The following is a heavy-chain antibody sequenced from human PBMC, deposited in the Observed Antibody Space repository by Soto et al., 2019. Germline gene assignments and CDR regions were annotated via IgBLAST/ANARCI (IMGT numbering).Heavy chain of an antibody. CDR2: IYHSGST. CDR3: AAGGGLPRYY. V-gene: IGHV4-30-2*01. J-gene: IGHJ4*02. D-gene: IGHD5-12*01. Sequence: QLQLQESGSGLVKPSQTLSLTCAVSGGSISSGGYSWSWIRQPPGKGLARIGYIYHSGSTYYNPPLKSRVTISVDRSKNQCSLKLSSGTAADTAVYYCAAGGGLPRYYWGQGTLVTVSS. CDR1: GGSISSGGYS.